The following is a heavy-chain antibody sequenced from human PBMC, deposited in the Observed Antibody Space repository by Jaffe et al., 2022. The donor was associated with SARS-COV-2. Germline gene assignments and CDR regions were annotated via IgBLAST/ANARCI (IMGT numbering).Heavy chain of an antibody. D-gene: IGHD3-22*01. V-gene: IGHV4-39*01. CDR2: IYYSGST. CDR1: GGSISSSSYY. J-gene: IGHJ4*02. Sequence: QLQLQESGPGLVKPSETLSLTCTVSGGSISSSSYYWGWIRQPPGKGLEWIGSIYYSGSTYYNPSLKSRVTISVDTSKNQFSLKLSSVTAADTAVYYCARLAPYDSPDYWGQGTLVTVSS. CDR3: ARLAPYDSPDY.